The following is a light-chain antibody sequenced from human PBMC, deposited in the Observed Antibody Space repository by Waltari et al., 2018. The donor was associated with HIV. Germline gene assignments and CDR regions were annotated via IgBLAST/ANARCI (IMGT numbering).Light chain of an antibody. CDR3: CSCPRSGIRYV. CDR2: EVT. J-gene: IGLJ1*01. V-gene: IGLV2-23*02. CDR1: SSNVGSDDL. Sequence: QSALTQPASVSGSPGQSITISCTGTSSNVGSDDLVSWYQQHPGEAPKLIIYEVTKRPSVVSNLFSGSKSGNTASLTISGLQAEDEADYYCCSCPRSGIRYVFGTGTKVTVL.